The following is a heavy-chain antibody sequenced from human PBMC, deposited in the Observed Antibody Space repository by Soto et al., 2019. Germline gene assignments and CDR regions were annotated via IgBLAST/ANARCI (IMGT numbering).Heavy chain of an antibody. CDR2: ISSSSSYI. Sequence: PGGSLRLSCAASGFTFSSYSMNWVRQAPGKGLEWVSSISSSSSYIYYADSVKGRFTISRDNAKNSLYLQMNSLRAGDTAVYYCARAGGLGQYYDFWSGSRRYYFDYWGQGTLVTVSS. D-gene: IGHD3-3*01. CDR1: GFTFSSYS. CDR3: ARAGGLGQYYDFWSGSRRYYFDY. J-gene: IGHJ4*02. V-gene: IGHV3-21*01.